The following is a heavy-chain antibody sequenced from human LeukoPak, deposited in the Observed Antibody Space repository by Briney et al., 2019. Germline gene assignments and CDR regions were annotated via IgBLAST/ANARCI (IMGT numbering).Heavy chain of an antibody. CDR3: ARQRSRASTPFDY. V-gene: IGHV5-51*01. CDR1: GYSFTSCW. J-gene: IGHJ4*02. CDR2: IYPGDSDT. Sequence: GESLKISCKGSGYSFTSCWIGWVRQMPGKGLEWMGIIYPGDSDTRYSPSFQGQVTISADKSISTAYLQWSSLKASDTAMYYCARQRSRASTPFDYWGQGTLVTVSS.